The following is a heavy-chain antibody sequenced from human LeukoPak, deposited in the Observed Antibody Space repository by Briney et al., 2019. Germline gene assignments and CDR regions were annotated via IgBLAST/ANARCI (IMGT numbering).Heavy chain of an antibody. CDR1: GFSFSTSS. J-gene: IGHJ4*02. V-gene: IGHV3-21*01. CDR3: ARGEVVPAAIASPVDY. CDR2: ISSSSSYI. D-gene: IGHD2-2*02. Sequence: GGSLRLSCAASGFSFSTSSMSWVRQAPGKGLEWVSSISSSSSYIYYADSVKGRFTISRDNAKNSLYLQMNSLRAEDTAVYYCARGEVVPAAIASPVDYWGQGTLVTVSS.